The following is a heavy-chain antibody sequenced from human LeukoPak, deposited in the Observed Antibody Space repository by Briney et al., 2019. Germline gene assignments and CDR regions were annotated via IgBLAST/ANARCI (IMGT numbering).Heavy chain of an antibody. CDR1: GFTFSSYE. D-gene: IGHD2-15*01. J-gene: IGHJ3*02. V-gene: IGHV3-48*03. CDR3: AREWCGITDAFDI. CDR2: ISSSGSTI. Sequence: GGSLRLSCAASGFTFSSYEMNWVRQAPGKGLEWVSYISSSGSTIYYADSVKGRFTISRDNAKNSLYLQMNSLRAEDTAVYYCAREWCGITDAFDIWGQGTMVTVSS.